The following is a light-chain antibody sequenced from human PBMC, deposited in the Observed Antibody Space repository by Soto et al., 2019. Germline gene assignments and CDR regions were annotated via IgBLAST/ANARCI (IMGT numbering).Light chain of an antibody. J-gene: IGKJ2*01. CDR3: QQYGTSPPYT. Sequence: EIVLTQSPVTLSLSPGERATLSCRASQSVSSSNLAWYQQKTGQAPRLLIYGTSSRATGIPDRFSGSGSGTDFTLTISRLEPEDVAGYYCQQYGTSPPYTFGQGTKLEIK. V-gene: IGKV3-20*01. CDR2: GTS. CDR1: QSVSSSN.